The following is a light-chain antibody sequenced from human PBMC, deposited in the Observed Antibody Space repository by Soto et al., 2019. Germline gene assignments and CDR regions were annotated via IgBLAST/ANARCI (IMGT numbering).Light chain of an antibody. CDR1: SSNIGSNT. J-gene: IGLJ2*01. CDR3: AAWDDSLNGTVV. Sequence: QSVLTQPPSASGTPGQRVTISCSGSSSNIGSNTVNWYQQLPGTAPKLLIYSNNQRPPGVPYRFSGSKSGTSASLAISGLQSEAEAEYDCAAWDDSLNGTVVFGGGTKLTVL. CDR2: SNN. V-gene: IGLV1-44*01.